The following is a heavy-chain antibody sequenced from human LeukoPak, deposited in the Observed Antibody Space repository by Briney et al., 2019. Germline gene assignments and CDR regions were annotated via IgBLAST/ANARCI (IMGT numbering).Heavy chain of an antibody. V-gene: IGHV3-23*01. D-gene: IGHD3-10*01. CDR3: AKGYGSGSYPYYFDY. J-gene: IGHJ4*02. Sequence: PGGSLRLSCAASGFTFSSYAMSWVRQAPVKGLEWVSAISGSGGSTYYADSVKGRFTISRDNSKNTLYLQMNSLRAEDTAVYYCAKGYGSGSYPYYFDYWGQGTLVTVSS. CDR1: GFTFSSYA. CDR2: ISGSGGST.